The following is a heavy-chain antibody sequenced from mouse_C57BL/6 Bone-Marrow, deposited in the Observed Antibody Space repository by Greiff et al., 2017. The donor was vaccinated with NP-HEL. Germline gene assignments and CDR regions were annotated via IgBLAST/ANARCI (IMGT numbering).Heavy chain of an antibody. V-gene: IGHV1-81*01. CDR1: GYTFTSYG. D-gene: IGHD1-1*01. Sequence: QVQLQQSGAELARPGASVKLSCKASGYTFTSYGISWVKQRTGQGLEWIGEIYPRSGNTYYNEKFKGKATLTADKSSSTAYMELRSLTSEDSAVYFCARLYGSSPWFAYWGQGTLVTVSA. CDR3: ARLYGSSPWFAY. J-gene: IGHJ3*01. CDR2: IYPRSGNT.